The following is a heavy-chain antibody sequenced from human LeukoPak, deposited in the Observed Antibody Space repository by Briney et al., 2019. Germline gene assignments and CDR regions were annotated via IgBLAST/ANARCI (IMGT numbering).Heavy chain of an antibody. V-gene: IGHV1-2*06. Sequence: ASVKVSCKASGYTFTGYYMHWVRQAPGQGLEWMGRINPNSGGTNYAQKFQGRVTMTRDTSISTAYMELSRPRSDDTAVYYCARAEAVQSRYYYYGMDVWGQGTTVTVSS. CDR3: ARAEAVQSRYYYYGMDV. J-gene: IGHJ6*02. CDR2: INPNSGGT. D-gene: IGHD3-10*01. CDR1: GYTFTGYY.